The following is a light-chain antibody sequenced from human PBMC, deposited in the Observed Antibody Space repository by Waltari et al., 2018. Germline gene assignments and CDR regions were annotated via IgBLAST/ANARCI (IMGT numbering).Light chain of an antibody. J-gene: IGKJ4*01. V-gene: IGKV3-11*01. CDR3: QQGSMWPLT. CDR2: DAS. Sequence: EIVLTQSPATLSLSPGQRATLSCRASVSIASPLAWFRQKPGQPPRLLIYDASTRATGIPARFSGSGFGTDFTLTISSLEPEDFAVYFCQQGSMWPLTFGGGTKVEIK. CDR1: VSIASP.